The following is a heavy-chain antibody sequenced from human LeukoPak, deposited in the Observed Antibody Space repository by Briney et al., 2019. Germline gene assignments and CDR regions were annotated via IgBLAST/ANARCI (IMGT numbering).Heavy chain of an antibody. Sequence: SETLSLTCTVSGGSISSSSYYWGWIRQPPGKGLEWIGSIYYSGSTYYNPTLKSRVTISVDTSKSQYSLKLSSVTAADTAMYYCASLPRYCSGGTCRDAFDIWGQGTMVTVSS. CDR1: GGSISSSSYY. CDR2: IYYSGST. V-gene: IGHV4-39*01. D-gene: IGHD2-15*01. J-gene: IGHJ3*02. CDR3: ASLPRYCSGGTCRDAFDI.